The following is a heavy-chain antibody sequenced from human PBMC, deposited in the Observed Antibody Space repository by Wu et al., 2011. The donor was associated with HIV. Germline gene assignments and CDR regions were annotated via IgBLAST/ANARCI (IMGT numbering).Heavy chain of an antibody. D-gene: IGHD2-15*01. CDR2: INPDTGAT. CDR1: GYSFRDYY. CDR3: AREISGGVALWFDP. Sequence: QVQLVQSGAEVYKPGASVKVSCETSGYSFRDYYIHWVRQAPGQGLEWMGWINPDTGATNYGPQFQGRVTMTRDTSISTAYMELSRLTSDDTAVYYCAREISGGVALWFDPWGQGTLVTVSS. J-gene: IGHJ5*02. V-gene: IGHV1-2*02.